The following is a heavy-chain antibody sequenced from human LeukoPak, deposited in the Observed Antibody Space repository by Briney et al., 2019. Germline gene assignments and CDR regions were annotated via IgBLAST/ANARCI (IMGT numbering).Heavy chain of an antibody. V-gene: IGHV3-74*01. CDR1: GFIFSTYW. CDR3: ARERVGSDYYGLDA. Sequence: GGSLRLSCAASGFIFSTYWMHWVRQAPGKGLVWVSRINTEGSSTAYAASVKGRFTISRDNAKNILCLQMNSLRADDTAVYYCARERVGSDYYGLDAWGQGTTVSVSS. D-gene: IGHD6-25*01. CDR2: INTEGSST. J-gene: IGHJ6*02.